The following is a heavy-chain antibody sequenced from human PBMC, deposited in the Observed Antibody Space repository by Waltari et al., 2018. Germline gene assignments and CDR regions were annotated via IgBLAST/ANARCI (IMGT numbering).Heavy chain of an antibody. D-gene: IGHD2-2*01. CDR3: ARMVRGYCSSTSCHTDH. V-gene: IGHV4-39*07. J-gene: IGHJ4*02. CDR2: IYYSGST. CDR1: GGSISSSSYY. Sequence: QLQLQESGPGLVKPSETLSLTRTVSGGSISSSSYYWGWVRQPPGKGLEWIGSIYYSGSTYYNPSLKSRVTISVDTSKNQFSLRVSSVTAADTAVFYCARMVRGYCSSTSCHTDHWGQGTLVTVSS.